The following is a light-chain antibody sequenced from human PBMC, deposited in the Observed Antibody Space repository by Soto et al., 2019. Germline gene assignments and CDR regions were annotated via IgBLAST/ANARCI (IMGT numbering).Light chain of an antibody. J-gene: IGLJ3*02. Sequence: QSALTQPASVSGSPGQSITISCTGTSSDVGGYNYVSWYQQHPGKAPKLMIYEVSNRPSGVSNRFSGSKPGNNASLTISGIQAEEEADYYCSSYTSSSTHWVFGGGTKLTVL. CDR2: EVS. CDR1: SSDVGGYNY. CDR3: SSYTSSSTHWV. V-gene: IGLV2-14*01.